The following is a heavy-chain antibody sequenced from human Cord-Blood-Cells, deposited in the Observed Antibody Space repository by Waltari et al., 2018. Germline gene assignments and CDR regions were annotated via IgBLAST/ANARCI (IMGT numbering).Heavy chain of an antibody. V-gene: IGHV1-69*01. CDR3: ARGGSSSWYAFDI. CDR1: GATFRSYA. J-gene: IGHJ3*02. CDR2: IIPIFGTA. D-gene: IGHD6-13*01. Sequence: VQLVQSGAEVKKHGPSVKVSCKASGATFRSYAISWVRQAPGQGLEWMGGIIPIFGTANYAQKFQGRVTITADESTSTAYMELSSLRSEDTAVYYCARGGSSSWYAFDIWGQGTMVTVSS.